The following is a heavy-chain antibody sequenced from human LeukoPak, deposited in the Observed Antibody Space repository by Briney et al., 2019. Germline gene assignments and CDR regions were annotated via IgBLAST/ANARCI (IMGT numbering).Heavy chain of an antibody. V-gene: IGHV4-38-2*02. CDR1: GYSISSDYY. D-gene: IGHD3-10*01. CDR2: IHHSGRT. Sequence: PSETLSLTCTVSGYSISSDYYWGWIRQPPGKGLEWIGSIHHSGRTYYNPSLKSRVTISVDPSKNQFSLKLSSVTAADTAVYYCARDQGRTMVRGVESGPNYYYYYMDVWGKGTTVTISS. J-gene: IGHJ6*03. CDR3: ARDQGRTMVRGVESGPNYYYYYMDV.